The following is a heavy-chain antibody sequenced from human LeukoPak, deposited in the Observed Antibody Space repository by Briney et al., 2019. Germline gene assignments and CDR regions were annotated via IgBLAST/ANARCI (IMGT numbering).Heavy chain of an antibody. J-gene: IGHJ4*01. D-gene: IGHD5-18*01. CDR2: LSYDGRNK. Sequence: SLSLSCAAYGFTFSSYGMHWVRQAPGKGLEWLAVLSYDGRNKYYADSVKGRFTISRDSSKSTLYLQMNRLRAEDTAVYYCAKDSDSYASDYYFDDWGQGTLVTVSS. V-gene: IGHV3-30*18. CDR1: GFTFSSYG. CDR3: AKDSDSYASDYYFDD.